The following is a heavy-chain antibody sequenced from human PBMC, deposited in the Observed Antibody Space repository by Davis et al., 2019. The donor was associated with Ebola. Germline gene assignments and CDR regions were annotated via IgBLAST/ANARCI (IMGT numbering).Heavy chain of an antibody. CDR3: AREARLLVLEWLHSYYYYGMDV. D-gene: IGHD3-3*01. V-gene: IGHV1-18*04. CDR2: ISAYNGNT. J-gene: IGHJ6*02. CDR1: GYTFTNYG. Sequence: ASVKVSCKASGYTFTNYGITWVRQAPGQGLEWMGWISAYNGNTNYAQKLQGRVTMTTDTSTSTAYMELRSLRSDDTAVYYCAREARLLVLEWLHSYYYYGMDVWGQGTTVTVSS.